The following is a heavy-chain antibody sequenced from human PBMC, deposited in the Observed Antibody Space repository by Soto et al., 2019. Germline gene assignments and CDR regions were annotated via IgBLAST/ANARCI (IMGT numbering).Heavy chain of an antibody. CDR3: ASHWHYYGSGSYYSVGS. D-gene: IGHD3-10*01. CDR2: IIPIFGTA. Sequence: QVQLVQSGAEVKKPGSSVKVSCKASGGTFSSYAISWVRQAPGQGLEWMGGIIPIFGTANYAQKFQGRVTITADDSTSTAYMELSSLRSEDTAVYYCASHWHYYGSGSYYSVGSGGQGTLVTVAS. V-gene: IGHV1-69*01. J-gene: IGHJ1*01. CDR1: GGTFSSYA.